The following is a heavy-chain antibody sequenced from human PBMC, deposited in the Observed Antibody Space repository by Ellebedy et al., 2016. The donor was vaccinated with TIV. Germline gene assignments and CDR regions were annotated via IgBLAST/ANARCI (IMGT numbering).Heavy chain of an antibody. CDR1: GVTFGDYA. CDR3: NVKQSIVVGT. D-gene: IGHD1-26*01. Sequence: GESLKISCTASGVTFGDYALIWFRQAPGKGREWVGHIRSNAYGGTTEYAASVEGRFTISRDDSKSIAYLQMNSLKIEETAVYYCNVKQSIVVGTWGQGTLVTASS. J-gene: IGHJ5*02. CDR2: IRSNAYGGTT. V-gene: IGHV3-49*03.